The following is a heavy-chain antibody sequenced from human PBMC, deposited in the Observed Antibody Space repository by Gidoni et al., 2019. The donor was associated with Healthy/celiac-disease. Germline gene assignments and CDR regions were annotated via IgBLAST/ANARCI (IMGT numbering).Heavy chain of an antibody. CDR1: GFIFRVYA. V-gene: IGHV3-23*01. Sequence: EVQLLESGGGFVQPGGSLRLSCAASGFIFRVYAIGWFRQAAGKGLEWFSAISVRGGSTYYADSVKGRFTISRDNSKNTLYLQMNSLRAEDTAVYYGAKMVPYYYDSSGPTGDYWGQGTLVTVSS. CDR3: AKMVPYYYDSSGPTGDY. J-gene: IGHJ4*02. D-gene: IGHD3-22*01. CDR2: ISVRGGST.